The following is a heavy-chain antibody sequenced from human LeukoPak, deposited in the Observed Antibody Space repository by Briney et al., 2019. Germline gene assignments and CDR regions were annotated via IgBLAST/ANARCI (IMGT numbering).Heavy chain of an antibody. Sequence: PSETLSLTCAVYGGSFSGYYWSWIRQPPGKGLEWIGEINHSGSTNYNPSLKSRVTISVDTSKNQFSLKLSSVTAADTAVYYCARGRGTSIILPKYYFDYWGQGTLVTVSS. J-gene: IGHJ4*02. CDR3: ARGRGTSIILPKYYFDY. D-gene: IGHD3-16*01. CDR2: INHSGST. V-gene: IGHV4-34*01. CDR1: GGSFSGYY.